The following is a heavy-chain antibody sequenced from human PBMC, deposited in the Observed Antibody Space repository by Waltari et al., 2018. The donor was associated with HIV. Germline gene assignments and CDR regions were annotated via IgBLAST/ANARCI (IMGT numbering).Heavy chain of an antibody. Sequence: EMQLVESGGGLVKPGGSLRLSCAASGFTFRSFSMNWVRRAPGKGLEWVSSISTASTYIYYGDSVKGRFTISRDNAKNSLYLQMNSLRAEDTAVYFCARSSVPVGPLYGMDVWGQGTTVTVAS. CDR3: ARSSVPVGPLYGMDV. D-gene: IGHD6-19*01. CDR2: ISTASTYI. CDR1: GFTFRSFS. V-gene: IGHV3-21*02. J-gene: IGHJ6*02.